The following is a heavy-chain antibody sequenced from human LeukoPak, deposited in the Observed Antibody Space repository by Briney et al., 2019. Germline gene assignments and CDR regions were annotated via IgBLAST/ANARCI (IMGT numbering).Heavy chain of an antibody. V-gene: IGHV5-51*01. Sequence: GESLQISCKGSGYSFTSYWIGWVRQMPGKGLEWMGIIYPGDSDTRYSPSFQGQVTIPADKSISTAYLQWSSLKASDTAMYYCARHAYCGGDCSLSPLDYWGQGTLVTVSS. CDR2: IYPGDSDT. CDR1: GYSFTSYW. J-gene: IGHJ4*02. D-gene: IGHD2-21*02. CDR3: ARHAYCGGDCSLSPLDY.